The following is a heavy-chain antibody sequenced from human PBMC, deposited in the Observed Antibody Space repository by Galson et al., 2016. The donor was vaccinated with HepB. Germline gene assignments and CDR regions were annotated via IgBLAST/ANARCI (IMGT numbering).Heavy chain of an antibody. J-gene: IGHJ4*02. CDR2: INPSGGST. D-gene: IGHD3-22*01. V-gene: IGHV1-46*01. CDR1: GYTFTSYY. CDR3: ARDDNYDTIDF. Sequence: SVKVSCKASGYTFTSYYIHWVRQAPGQGLEWMGIINPSGGSTTYAQKFQDRVTMTRDTYINTAYMELSGLRSDDTAVYYCARDDNYDTIDFWGQGTLVTVSS.